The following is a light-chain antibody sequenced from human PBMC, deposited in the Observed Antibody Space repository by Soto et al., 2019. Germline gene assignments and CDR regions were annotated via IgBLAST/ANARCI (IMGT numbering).Light chain of an antibody. Sequence: EIVLTQSPATLSLSPGERATLSCRASHNVDSYLTWYQQRPGQAPRLLLYDVSKRATGIPVRFSGSGSGTDFTLTISSLELEDVAIYYCQQRRNWPLTFGGGTKVEIK. CDR2: DVS. V-gene: IGKV3-11*01. J-gene: IGKJ4*01. CDR3: QQRRNWPLT. CDR1: HNVDSY.